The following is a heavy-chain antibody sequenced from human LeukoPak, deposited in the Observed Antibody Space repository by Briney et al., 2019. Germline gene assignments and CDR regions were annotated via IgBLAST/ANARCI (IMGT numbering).Heavy chain of an antibody. CDR2: IWYDGSDK. Sequence: GGSLRLSCAASGFTFSSYGMHWVRQAPGQGLEWVAVIWYDGSDKYYADSVKGRFTISRDNSKNTLSLQMTSLSAEDTAMYYCARQVGEFDFDYWGQGTLVTVSS. J-gene: IGHJ4*02. D-gene: IGHD3-10*01. V-gene: IGHV3-33*01. CDR3: ARQVGEFDFDY. CDR1: GFTFSSYG.